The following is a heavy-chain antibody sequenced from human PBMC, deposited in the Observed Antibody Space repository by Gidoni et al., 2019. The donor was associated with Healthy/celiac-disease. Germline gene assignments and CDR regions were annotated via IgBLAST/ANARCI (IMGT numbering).Heavy chain of an antibody. D-gene: IGHD3-10*01. V-gene: IGHV3-21*01. Sequence: EVQLVESGGGLVKPGGSLRPSGPPSGSTSSSYSMNWVRQAPGKGLEWVSSISSSSSYIYYADSVKGRFTISRDNAKNSLYLQMNSLRAEDTAVYYCARPTSQEFYFDYWGQGTLVTVSS. J-gene: IGHJ4*02. CDR3: ARPTSQEFYFDY. CDR2: ISSSSSYI. CDR1: GSTSSSYS.